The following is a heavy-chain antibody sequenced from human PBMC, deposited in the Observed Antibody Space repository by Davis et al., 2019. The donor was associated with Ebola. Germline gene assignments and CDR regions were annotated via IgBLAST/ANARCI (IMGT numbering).Heavy chain of an antibody. J-gene: IGHJ5*02. D-gene: IGHD4-17*01. V-gene: IGHV1-18*01. CDR1: GYTFSGYA. CDR2: INVYNGHT. CDR3: ARDATTVTTIWFDP. Sequence: AASVKVSCKTSGYTFSGYAISWVRQAPGQGLEWIGRINVYNGHTNYAQNFQGSVTVSTDTSTSIAYMELRSLRSDDTALYYCARDATTVTTIWFDPWGQGTLVTVSP.